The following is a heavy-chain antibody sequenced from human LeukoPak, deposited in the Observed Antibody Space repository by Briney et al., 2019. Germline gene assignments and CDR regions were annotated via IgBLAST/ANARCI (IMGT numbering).Heavy chain of an antibody. CDR2: ISANNGKT. V-gene: IGHV1-18*01. Sequence: ASVKVSCRASGYTFTSYGISWVRQAPGQGLEWMGWISANNGKTKYAQNLQGRVTMTTDTSASTAYMELRSLRSDDTAVYYCARGYMTTIVEWFDPWGQGTLVTVSS. CDR1: GYTFTSYG. J-gene: IGHJ5*02. D-gene: IGHD3-22*01. CDR3: ARGYMTTIVEWFDP.